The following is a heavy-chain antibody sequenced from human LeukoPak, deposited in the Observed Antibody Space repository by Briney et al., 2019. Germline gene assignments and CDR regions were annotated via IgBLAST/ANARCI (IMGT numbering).Heavy chain of an antibody. V-gene: IGHV1-46*01. Sequence: ASVKVSCKASGYTFTSYYMHWVRQAPGQGLEWMGIINPSGGSTSYAQKFQGRVTMARDMSTSTVYMELSSLRSEDTAVYYCATDSGSYSYYFDYWGQGTLVTVSS. CDR2: INPSGGST. J-gene: IGHJ4*02. CDR1: GYTFTSYY. D-gene: IGHD1-26*01. CDR3: ATDSGSYSYYFDY.